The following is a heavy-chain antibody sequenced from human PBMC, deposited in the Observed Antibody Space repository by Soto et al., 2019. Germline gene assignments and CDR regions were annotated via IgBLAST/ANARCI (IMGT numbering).Heavy chain of an antibody. D-gene: IGHD6-19*01. CDR2: MKETGSED. CDR1: GGAFRSYW. Sequence: PGGSLRLSCAASGGAFRSYWMAWARQAPGKGLEWVAYMKETGSEDYYVDSVKGRFIISRDNAKSTLYLQMSSLRAEDTAVYYCPRRDSGWIFGGQGTQVTVSS. CDR3: PRRDSGWIF. V-gene: IGHV3-7*05. J-gene: IGHJ4*02.